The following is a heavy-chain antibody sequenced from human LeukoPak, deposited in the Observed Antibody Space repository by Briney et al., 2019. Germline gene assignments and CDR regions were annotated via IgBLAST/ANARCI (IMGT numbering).Heavy chain of an antibody. CDR2: ISSGSSTI. CDR1: GFTFSSYS. CDR3: ARARGYGDSYYFDY. V-gene: IGHV3-48*01. J-gene: IGHJ4*02. Sequence: GGSLRLSCAASGFTFSSYSMNWVRQAPGKGLEWVSYISSGSSTIYYADSVKGRFTISRDNSKNTLYLQMNSLRAEDTAVYYCARARGYGDSYYFDYWGQGTLVTVSS. D-gene: IGHD4-17*01.